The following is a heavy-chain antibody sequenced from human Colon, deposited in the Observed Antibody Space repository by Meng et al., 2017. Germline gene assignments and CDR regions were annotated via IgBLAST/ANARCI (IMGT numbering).Heavy chain of an antibody. CDR3: ARAPWREGDRYYYYGMDV. D-gene: IGHD3-16*01. J-gene: IGHJ6*02. CDR2: INIDGTAT. Sequence: ESLKISCAASGFTFSGYWMHWVRQAPGQGLVWVSRINIDGTATHYVDSVKGRFTISRDNAKNTEYLQMDRLRVEDTAVYYCARAPWREGDRYYYYGMDVWGQGTTVTVSS. CDR1: GFTFSGYW. V-gene: IGHV3-74*01.